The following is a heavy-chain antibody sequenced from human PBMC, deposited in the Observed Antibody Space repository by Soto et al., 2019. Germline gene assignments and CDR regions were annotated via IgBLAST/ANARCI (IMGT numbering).Heavy chain of an antibody. D-gene: IGHD3-10*01. CDR3: ARDKAGISVSFDY. Sequence: GGSLRLSCAASGFTFSSYSMNWVRQAPGKGLEWVSSISSSSSYIYYADSVKGRFTISRDNAKNSLYLQMNSLRAEGTAVYYCARDKAGISVSFDYWGQGTIVTVYS. J-gene: IGHJ4*02. CDR1: GFTFSSYS. V-gene: IGHV3-21*01. CDR2: ISSSSSYI.